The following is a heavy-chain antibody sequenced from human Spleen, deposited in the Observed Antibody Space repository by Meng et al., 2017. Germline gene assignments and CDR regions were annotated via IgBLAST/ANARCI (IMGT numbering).Heavy chain of an antibody. CDR1: AFTVNSNN. CDR2: IYGGGGI. Sequence: GESLKISCAASAFTVNSNNMSWVRLAPGKGLECVSVIYGGGGIYYADSVKGRFTISRDNAKNSLYLQMNSLRAEDTAVYYCARGQDIVVVVAATVYYYYGMDVWGQGTTVTVSS. J-gene: IGHJ6*02. D-gene: IGHD2-15*01. CDR3: ARGQDIVVVVAATVYYYYGMDV. V-gene: IGHV3-53*01.